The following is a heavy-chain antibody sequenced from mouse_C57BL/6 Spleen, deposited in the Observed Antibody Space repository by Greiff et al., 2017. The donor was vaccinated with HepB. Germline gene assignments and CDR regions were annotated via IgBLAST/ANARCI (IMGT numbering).Heavy chain of an antibody. Sequence: QVQLQQSGPELVKPGASVKISCKASGYAFSSSWMNWVKQRPGKGLEWIGRIYPGDGDTNYNGKFKGKATLTADKSSSTAYMQLSSLTSEDSAVYCCARWLLLYAMDYWGQGTSVTVSS. V-gene: IGHV1-82*01. D-gene: IGHD2-3*01. CDR3: ARWLLLYAMDY. CDR2: IYPGDGDT. J-gene: IGHJ4*01. CDR1: GYAFSSSW.